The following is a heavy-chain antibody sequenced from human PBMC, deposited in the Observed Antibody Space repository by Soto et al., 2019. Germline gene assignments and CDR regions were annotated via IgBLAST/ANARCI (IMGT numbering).Heavy chain of an antibody. CDR2: ISSSSSTI. D-gene: IGHD6-6*01. CDR3: ARVGIAGRPVSVWFDP. CDR1: GFTFSSYS. J-gene: IGHJ5*02. Sequence: GGSLRLSCAASGFTFSSYSMNWVRQAPGKGLEWVSYISSSSSTIYYADSVKGRFTISRDNAKNSLYLQMNSLRAEDTAVYYCARVGIAGRPVSVWFDPWGQGTLVTVSS. V-gene: IGHV3-48*01.